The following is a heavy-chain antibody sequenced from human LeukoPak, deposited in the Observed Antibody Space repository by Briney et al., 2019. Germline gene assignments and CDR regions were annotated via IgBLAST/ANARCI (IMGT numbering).Heavy chain of an antibody. CDR3: ARSRSRRGVATSLVYYYYYMDV. V-gene: IGHV1-8*01. J-gene: IGHJ6*03. CDR2: MNPNSGNT. CDR1: GYTFTSYD. Sequence: GASVKVSCKASGYTFTSYDINWVRQAAGQGLEWMGWMNPNSGNTGYAQKFQGRVTMTRNTSISTAYMELSSLRSEDTAVYYCARSRSRRGVATSLVYYYYYMDVWGKGTTVTVSS. D-gene: IGHD5-12*01.